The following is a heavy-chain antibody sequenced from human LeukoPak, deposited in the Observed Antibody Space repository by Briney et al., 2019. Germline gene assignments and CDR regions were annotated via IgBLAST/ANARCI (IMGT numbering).Heavy chain of an antibody. Sequence: PSETLSLTCTVSGGSISSYYWSWIRQPPGKGLEWIGYIYYSGSTNYNPSLKSRVTISVDTSKNQFSLKLSSVTAADTAVYYCARHCSSTSCYWFWYFDLWGRGTLATVSS. CDR2: IYYSGST. J-gene: IGHJ2*01. CDR1: GGSISSYY. V-gene: IGHV4-59*08. CDR3: ARHCSSTSCYWFWYFDL. D-gene: IGHD2-2*01.